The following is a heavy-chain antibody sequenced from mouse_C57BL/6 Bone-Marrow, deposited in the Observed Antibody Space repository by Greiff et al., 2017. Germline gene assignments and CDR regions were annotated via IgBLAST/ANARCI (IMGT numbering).Heavy chain of an antibody. CDR3: AREATVVATDYAMDY. CDR1: GYTFTSYW. CDR2: IYPGSGST. V-gene: IGHV1-55*01. Sequence: QVQLQQPGAELVKPGASVKMSCKASGYTFTSYWITWVKQRPGQGLEWIGDIYPGSGSTTYNEKFKSKATLTVDTSSSPAYMQLSSLTSEDSAVYYCAREATVVATDYAMDYWGQGTSVTVSS. J-gene: IGHJ4*01. D-gene: IGHD1-1*01.